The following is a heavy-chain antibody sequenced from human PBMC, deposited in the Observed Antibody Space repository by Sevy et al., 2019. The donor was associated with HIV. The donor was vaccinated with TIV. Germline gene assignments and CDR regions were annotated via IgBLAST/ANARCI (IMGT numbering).Heavy chain of an antibody. CDR2: ISYDGSNK. D-gene: IGHD2-2*01. J-gene: IGHJ6*02. CDR3: ARDSGPSWYYYYYGMDV. Sequence: GGSLRLSCAASGFTFSSYAMHWVRQAPGKGLEWVAVISYDGSNKYYADSVKGRFTISRDNSKNTLYLQMNSLRAEDTAVYYCARDSGPSWYYYYYGMDVWGQGTTVTVSS. CDR1: GFTFSSYA. V-gene: IGHV3-30-3*01.